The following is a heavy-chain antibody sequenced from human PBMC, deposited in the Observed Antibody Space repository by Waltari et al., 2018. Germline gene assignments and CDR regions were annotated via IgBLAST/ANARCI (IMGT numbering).Heavy chain of an antibody. CDR3: AKDHGVEAPGMDV. CDR2: IAYDGIKT. CDR1: GFLFRSFG. Sequence: QVQLVESGGGVVQPGKSPRLSCAASGFLFRSFGMQWVRQAPGKGLEWVAVIAYDGIKTDYIDSVKGRFTISRDNSKNTLYLQMSSLRAQDSAVYYCAKDHGVEAPGMDVWGRGTTVSVS. V-gene: IGHV3-30*18. J-gene: IGHJ6*02.